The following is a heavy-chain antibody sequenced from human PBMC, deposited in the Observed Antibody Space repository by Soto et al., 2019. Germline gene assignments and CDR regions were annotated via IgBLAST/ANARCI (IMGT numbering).Heavy chain of an antibody. V-gene: IGHV6-1*01. CDR2: TYYRSKWHT. CDR3: ARDLHGTYYYDS. D-gene: IGHD1-1*01. CDR1: GDSVSSTSSI. Sequence: QLQLQESGPGLVKPSQTLSLTCDISGDSVSSTSSIWNWIRQSPSRGLEWLGRTYYRSKWHTDYAVSVRGRITINPATPTNQFFLQLSSVTPDDTAVYFCARDLHGTYYYDSWGQGTLVTVSS. J-gene: IGHJ4*02.